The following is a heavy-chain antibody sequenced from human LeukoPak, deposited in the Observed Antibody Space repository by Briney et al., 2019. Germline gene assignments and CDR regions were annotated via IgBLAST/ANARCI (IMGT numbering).Heavy chain of an antibody. CDR2: ISAYNGNT. D-gene: IGHD3-10*01. Sequence: ASVKVSCKASGYTFTSYYMHWVRQAPGQGLEWMGWISAYNGNTNYAQKLQGRVTMTTDTSTSTAYMELRSLRSDDTAVYYCARDKLGDGSGSYYPAGADPADYWGQGTLVTVSS. V-gene: IGHV1-18*04. J-gene: IGHJ4*02. CDR1: GYTFTSYY. CDR3: ARDKLGDGSGSYYPAGADPADY.